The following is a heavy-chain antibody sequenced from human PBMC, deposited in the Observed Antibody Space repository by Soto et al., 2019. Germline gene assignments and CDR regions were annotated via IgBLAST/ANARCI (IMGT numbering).Heavy chain of an antibody. CDR2: INPNSGGT. CDR1: GYTFTGYY. Sequence: ASVKVSCKXSGYTFTGYYMHWVRQAPGQGLEWMGWINPNSGGTNYAQKFQGRVTMTRDTSISTAYMELSRPRSDDTAVYYCARDPASFYYDILTGYQNWFDPWGQGTLVTVSS. V-gene: IGHV1-2*02. J-gene: IGHJ5*02. D-gene: IGHD3-9*01. CDR3: ARDPASFYYDILTGYQNWFDP.